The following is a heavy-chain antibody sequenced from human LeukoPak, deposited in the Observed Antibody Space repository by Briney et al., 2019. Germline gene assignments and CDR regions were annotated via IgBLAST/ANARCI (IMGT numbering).Heavy chain of an antibody. D-gene: IGHD2-15*01. CDR2: INHSGSS. J-gene: IGHJ6*03. CDR1: GYSISSGYY. Sequence: PSETLSLTCTVSGYSISSGYYWGWIRQPPGKGLEWIGEINHSGSSNYDPSLKSRVTISVDTSKNQFSLKLSSVTAADTAVYYCARAVVVRNRRYYYYYYMDVWGKGTTVIVSS. V-gene: IGHV4-38-2*02. CDR3: ARAVVVRNRRYYYYYYMDV.